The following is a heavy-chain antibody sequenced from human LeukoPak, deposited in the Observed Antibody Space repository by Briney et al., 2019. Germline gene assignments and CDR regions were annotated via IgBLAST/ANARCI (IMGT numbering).Heavy chain of an antibody. V-gene: IGHV4-38-2*02. J-gene: IGHJ5*02. Sequence: SETLSLTCTVSGYSISSGHYWGWIRQPPGKWLEWIGSMYHSGSTYYNPPLKSRVTISEDTSKNQFSLKLRSVTAADTAVYYCARGPRFGELLWHWFDPWGQGTLVTVSS. D-gene: IGHD3-10*01. CDR3: ARGPRFGELLWHWFDP. CDR1: GYSISSGHY. CDR2: MYHSGST.